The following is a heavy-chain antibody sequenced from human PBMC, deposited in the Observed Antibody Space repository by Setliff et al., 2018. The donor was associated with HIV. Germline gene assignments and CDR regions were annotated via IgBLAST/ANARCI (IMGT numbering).Heavy chain of an antibody. J-gene: IGHJ4*02. CDR3: TTVDGTRYLDY. CDR1: GYSIRSGYY. D-gene: IGHD1-1*01. CDR2: MFRTGTS. Sequence: SETLSLTCAVSGYSIRSGYYWGWIRQSPGKGLEWIGTMFRTGTSYYNPSLTSRVTISQDTSKNQFSLELTSVTAADTAVYYCTTVDGTRYLDYWGQGKLVTVSS. V-gene: IGHV4-38-2*01.